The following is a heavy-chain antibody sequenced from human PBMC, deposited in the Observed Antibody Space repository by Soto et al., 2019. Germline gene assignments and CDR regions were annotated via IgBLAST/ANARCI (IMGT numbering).Heavy chain of an antibody. J-gene: IGHJ4*02. D-gene: IGHD4-17*01. CDR2: ISYDGSNK. CDR3: ARDPTVVTGFDY. V-gene: IGHV3-30-3*01. CDR1: GFTFSSYA. Sequence: QVQLAESGGGVVQPGRSLRLSCAASGFTFSSYAMHWVRQAPGKGLEWVAVISYDGSNKYYADSVKGRFTISRDNSKNTLYLQMNSLRAEDTAVYYCARDPTVVTGFDYWGQGTLVTVSS.